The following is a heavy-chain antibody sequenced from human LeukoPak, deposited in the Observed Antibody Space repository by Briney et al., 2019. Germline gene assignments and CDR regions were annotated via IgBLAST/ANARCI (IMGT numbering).Heavy chain of an antibody. D-gene: IGHD3-10*01. Sequence: ASVKDSCKASGYTFTSYDINWVRQATGQGLEWMGWMNPNSGNTGYAQKFQGRVTMTRDTSTSTVYMELSSLRSEDTAVYYCARGLMVRGVTHWGQGTLVTVSS. J-gene: IGHJ4*02. V-gene: IGHV1-8*01. CDR1: GYTFTSYD. CDR3: ARGLMVRGVTH. CDR2: MNPNSGNT.